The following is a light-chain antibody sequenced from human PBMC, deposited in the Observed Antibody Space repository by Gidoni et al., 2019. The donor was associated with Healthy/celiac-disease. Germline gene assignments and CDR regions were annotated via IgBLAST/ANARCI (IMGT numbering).Light chain of an antibody. V-gene: IGKV3-15*01. CDR2: GAS. Sequence: EIEMTQSPATLSVSPGERATLSCRASQSISTNVAWYQQSPGQPPRLLIYGASARATGIPARFSGSGSGTEFTLTISSLQSEDFAVYFCLQYNNWPRTFGQGTKLEIK. CDR3: LQYNNWPRT. J-gene: IGKJ2*01. CDR1: QSISTN.